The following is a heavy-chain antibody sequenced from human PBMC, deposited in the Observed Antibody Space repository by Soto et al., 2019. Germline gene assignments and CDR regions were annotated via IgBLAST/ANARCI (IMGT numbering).Heavy chain of an antibody. Sequence: EVQLVESGGGLVQPGVSLRLSCEASGFTFSNYAMSWVRQGPGKGLEWVSTVGDGGGRTYYADSVKGRFTIARDTSQNTLFLQMNSLRAEDTAVYYCARKGIVEERTHDAFDIWGQGTMVIVSS. J-gene: IGHJ3*02. V-gene: IGHV3-23*04. D-gene: IGHD1-26*01. CDR3: ARKGIVEERTHDAFDI. CDR2: VGDGGGRT. CDR1: GFTFSNYA.